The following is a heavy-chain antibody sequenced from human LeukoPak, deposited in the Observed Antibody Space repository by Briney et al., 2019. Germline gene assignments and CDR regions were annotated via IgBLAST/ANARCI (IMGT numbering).Heavy chain of an antibody. CDR3: ARGGWPYDY. CDR1: GFTFSSYA. D-gene: IGHD6-19*01. J-gene: IGHJ4*02. V-gene: IGHV3-30-3*01. Sequence: GGSLRLSCAASGFTFSSYAMHWVRQAPGKGLEWVAVISYDGSNKYYADSVKGRFTISRDNSKNTLYLQMNSLRGDDTAVYYCARGGWPYDYWGQGTLVTVSS. CDR2: ISYDGSNK.